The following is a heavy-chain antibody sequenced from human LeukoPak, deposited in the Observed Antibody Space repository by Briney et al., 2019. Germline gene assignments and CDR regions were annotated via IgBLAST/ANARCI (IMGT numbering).Heavy chain of an antibody. CDR1: GYTFTSYG. J-gene: IGHJ4*02. V-gene: IGHV1-18*01. Sequence: ASVKVSCKASGYTFTSYGISWVRQAPGQGLEWMGWISAYNGNTNYAQKLQGRVTMTTDTSTSTAYMELRSLRSDDTAVYYCARELKEDCSGGSCYFDYWGQGTLVTVSS. CDR2: ISAYNGNT. CDR3: ARELKEDCSGGSCYFDY. D-gene: IGHD2-15*01.